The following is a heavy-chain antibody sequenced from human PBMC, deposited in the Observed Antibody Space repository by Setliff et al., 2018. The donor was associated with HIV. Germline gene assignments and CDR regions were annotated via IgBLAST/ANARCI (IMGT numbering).Heavy chain of an antibody. CDR2: LYVSGDT. CDR3: ALTGHRLLRGYMDV. V-gene: IGHV4-4*07. J-gene: IGHJ6*03. Sequence: SETLSLTCTVSRGSISSHYWSWIRQPPGKGLEWIGRLYVSGDTSYNPSLKSRVTMSLDTSKKHFSLKLKSVTAADTAVYYCALTGHRLLRGYMDVWGKGTTVTAP. CDR1: RGSISSHY. D-gene: IGHD2-15*01.